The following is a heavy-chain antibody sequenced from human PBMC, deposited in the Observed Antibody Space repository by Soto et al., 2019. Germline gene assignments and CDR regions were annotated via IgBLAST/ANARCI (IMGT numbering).Heavy chain of an antibody. CDR1: GFTFSSNG. V-gene: IGHV3-33*06. CDR3: AKDPVRIWVFQH. D-gene: IGHD7-27*01. Sequence: HPGGSLRLSCAASGFTFSSNGMHWVRQAPGKGLEWVAVIWYDGSNKYYAESVKGRFTISRDNSKNTLYLQMNSLRAEDTAVYYCAKDPVRIWVFQHWGQGTLVTVSS. J-gene: IGHJ1*01. CDR2: IWYDGSNK.